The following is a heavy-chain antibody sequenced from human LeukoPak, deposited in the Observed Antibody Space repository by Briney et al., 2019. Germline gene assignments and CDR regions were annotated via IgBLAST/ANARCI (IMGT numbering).Heavy chain of an antibody. CDR3: ARDMVVNAIRTWYFDL. CDR2: ISSSSSYI. D-gene: IGHD2-21*01. V-gene: IGHV3-21*01. Sequence: GGSLRLSXAASGFTFRSYSMNWVRQAPGKGLEWVLSISSSSSYIYYADSVKGRFTISRDNAKNSLYLQMNSLRAEDTAVYYCARDMVVNAIRTWYFDLWGRGTLVTVSS. CDR1: GFTFRSYS. J-gene: IGHJ2*01.